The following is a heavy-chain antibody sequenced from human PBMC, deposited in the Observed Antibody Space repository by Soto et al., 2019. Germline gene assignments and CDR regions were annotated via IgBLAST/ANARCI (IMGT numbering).Heavy chain of an antibody. J-gene: IGHJ4*02. CDR3: ARANRDTAMTLNFDY. V-gene: IGHV2-70*01. CDR2: IDWDDDK. D-gene: IGHD5-18*01. CDR1: GFSLSTSGMC. Sequence: GPTLVNPTQTLTLTCTFSGFSLSTSGMCVSWIRQPPGKALEWLALIDWDDDKYYSTSLKTRLTISKDTSKNQVVLTMTNMDPVDTATYYCARANRDTAMTLNFDYWGQGTLVTVSS.